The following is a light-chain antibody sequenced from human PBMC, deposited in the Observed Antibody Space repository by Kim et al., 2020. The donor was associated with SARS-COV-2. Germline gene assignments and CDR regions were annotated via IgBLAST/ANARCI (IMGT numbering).Light chain of an antibody. CDR1: SLRGYY. CDR2: GKN. Sequence: ALGQTVRITCQGDSLRGYYACWYQQKPGQAPVLVIYGKNNRPSGIPDRFSGSSSGNTASLTITGAQAEDEADYYCNSRDSSGNHLVFGGGTKLTV. V-gene: IGLV3-19*01. J-gene: IGLJ2*01. CDR3: NSRDSSGNHLV.